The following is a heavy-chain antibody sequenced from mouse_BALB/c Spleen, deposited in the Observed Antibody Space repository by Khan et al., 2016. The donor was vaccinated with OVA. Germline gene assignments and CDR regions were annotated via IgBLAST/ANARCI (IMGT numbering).Heavy chain of an antibody. CDR2: ISSGGHST. Sequence: EVELVESGGDLVKPGGSLTLSCAASGFTFSTYGMSWVRQTPDMRLEWVATISSGGHSTYYPDSVKGRFTISRDNAKNTLYLQMSSLKSEDTAIYYCARLAYYYNSKGFAYWGQGTLVTVSA. D-gene: IGHD1-1*01. V-gene: IGHV5-6*01. CDR3: ARLAYYYNSKGFAY. CDR1: GFTFSTYG. J-gene: IGHJ3*01.